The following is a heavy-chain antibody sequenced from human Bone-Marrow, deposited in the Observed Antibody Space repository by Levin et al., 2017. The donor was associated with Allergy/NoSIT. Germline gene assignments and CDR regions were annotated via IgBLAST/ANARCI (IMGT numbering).Heavy chain of an antibody. V-gene: IGHV4-34*01. CDR2: INHSGST. D-gene: IGHD1-26*01. Sequence: ASDTLSLTCAVYGGSFSGYYWSWIRQPPGKGLEWIGEINHSGSTNYNPSLKSRVTISVDTSKNQFSLKLSSVTAADTAVYYCARGILGGTDIWGQGTMVTVSS. J-gene: IGHJ3*02. CDR3: ARGILGGTDI. CDR1: GGSFSGYY.